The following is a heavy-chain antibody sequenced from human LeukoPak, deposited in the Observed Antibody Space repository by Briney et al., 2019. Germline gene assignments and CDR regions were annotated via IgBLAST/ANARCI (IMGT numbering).Heavy chain of an antibody. CDR3: ARDRGSYDFDY. J-gene: IGHJ4*02. V-gene: IGHV3-48*04. D-gene: IGHD1-26*01. Sequence: PGGSLRLSCAASGFTFSSYSMNWVRQAPGKGLGWVSYISSSSSTIYYADSVKGRFTISRDNAKNSLYLQMNSLRAEDTAVYYCARDRGSYDFDYWGQGTLVTVSS. CDR2: ISSSSSTI. CDR1: GFTFSSYS.